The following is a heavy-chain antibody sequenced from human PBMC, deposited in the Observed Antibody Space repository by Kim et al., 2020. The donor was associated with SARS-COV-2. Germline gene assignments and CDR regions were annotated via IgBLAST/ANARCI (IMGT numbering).Heavy chain of an antibody. Sequence: SETLSLSCAVYGGTFRDYLWKWFRQPPGKGLEWIGDIDHSGMTNYNPALKSRVSISPDTSKRHFSLKLTSVTAADTAVYYCAADYSNYYMEFWGEGTTVT. J-gene: IGHJ6*03. CDR1: GGTFRDYL. CDR2: IDHSGMT. CDR3: AADYSNYYMEF. V-gene: IGHV4-34*08.